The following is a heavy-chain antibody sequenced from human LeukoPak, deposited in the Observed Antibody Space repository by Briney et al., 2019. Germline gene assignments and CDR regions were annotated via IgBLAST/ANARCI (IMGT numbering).Heavy chain of an antibody. CDR2: INPNSGGT. V-gene: IGHV1-2*04. CDR3: ARGSAVSTDVYYYYGMDV. CDR1: GYTFTGYY. Sequence: ASVKVSCKASGYTFTGYYMHWVRQAPGQGLEWMGWINPNSGGTNYAQKFQGWVTMTRDTSISTAYMELSRLRSDDTAVYYCARGSAVSTDVYYYYGMDVWGEGTTVTVSS. D-gene: IGHD4-17*01. J-gene: IGHJ6*04.